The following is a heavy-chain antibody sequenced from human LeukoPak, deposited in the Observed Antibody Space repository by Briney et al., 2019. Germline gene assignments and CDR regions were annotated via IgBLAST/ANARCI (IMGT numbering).Heavy chain of an antibody. J-gene: IGHJ4*02. Sequence: PGGSLRLSCPAPGFTFTPYAMGGVRQSPGKGLEWVSSISGGGGGTYYAEFVKGRFTISRDNSKNTLYLQMNSLRAEDTAVYYCAKFYDILTVYLDQGGQGTLVTVSS. D-gene: IGHD3-9*01. CDR1: GFTFTPYA. V-gene: IGHV3-23*01. CDR3: AKFYDILTVYLDQ. CDR2: ISGGGGGT.